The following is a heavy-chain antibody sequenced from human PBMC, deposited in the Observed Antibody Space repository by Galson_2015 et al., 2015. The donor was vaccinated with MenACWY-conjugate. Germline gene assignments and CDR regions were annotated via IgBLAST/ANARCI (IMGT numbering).Heavy chain of an antibody. Sequence: SLRLSCAASGFTFSSYEMNWVRQAPGKGLEWVSYISSSGSTIYYADSGKGRFTISRDNAKNSLYLQMSSLGAEDTAVYYCARDRLGAYYYGSGRGPDYWGQGTLVTVSS. CDR3: ARDRLGAYYYGSGRGPDY. V-gene: IGHV3-48*03. D-gene: IGHD3-10*01. CDR2: ISSSGSTI. J-gene: IGHJ4*02. CDR1: GFTFSSYE.